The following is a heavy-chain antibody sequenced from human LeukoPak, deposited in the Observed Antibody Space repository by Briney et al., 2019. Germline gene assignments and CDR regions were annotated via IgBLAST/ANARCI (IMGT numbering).Heavy chain of an antibody. CDR3: AREYYYNSSGYRALRY. Sequence: GGSLTLSCAASGFTFNTFWMTWVRQAPGKGLEWVANIKEDGSEKHYVDSLKGRFTISRDNAKNSLYLQMNGLRAEDTAVYYCAREYYYNSSGYRALRYWGQGTLVTVSS. D-gene: IGHD3-22*01. CDR2: IKEDGSEK. CDR1: GFTFNTFW. V-gene: IGHV3-7*03. J-gene: IGHJ4*02.